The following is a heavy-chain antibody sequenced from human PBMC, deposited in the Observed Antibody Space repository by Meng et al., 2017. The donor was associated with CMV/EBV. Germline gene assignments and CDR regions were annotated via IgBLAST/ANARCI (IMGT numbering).Heavy chain of an antibody. CDR1: GGTFSSYT. J-gene: IGHJ4*02. D-gene: IGHD5-12*01. CDR2: IIPILGIT. V-gene: IGHV1-69*02. Sequence: SVKVSCKASGGTFSSYTISWVRQAPGQGLEWMGRIIPILGITDYAQKFQGRVTITADKSTTTSYMELSSLRSDDTAVYYCARSGFNGYDFVSSLMTWWGQGTLVTVSS. CDR3: ARSGFNGYDFVSSLMTW.